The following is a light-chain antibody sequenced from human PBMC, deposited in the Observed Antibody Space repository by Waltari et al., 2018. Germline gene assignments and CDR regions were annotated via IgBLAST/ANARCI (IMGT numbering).Light chain of an antibody. CDR1: QSISNW. CDR3: QQYNSYST. V-gene: IGKV1-5*03. Sequence: DIQMTQSPSTLSASVGDRVTIICRASQSISNWLAWYQQKPGKAPKLLIHKATTLESGVPSRFSCMGSGTEFTLTISSLQPDDFATYYCQQYNSYSTFGQGTKLEMK. J-gene: IGKJ2*01. CDR2: KAT.